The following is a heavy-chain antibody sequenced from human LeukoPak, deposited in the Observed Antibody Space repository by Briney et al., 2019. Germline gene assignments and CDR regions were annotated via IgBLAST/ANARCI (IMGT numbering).Heavy chain of an antibody. CDR3: ARDLDGSGSSGFVF. CDR1: GFTFSSYA. V-gene: IGHV3-30-3*01. CDR2: ISYDGSNK. Sequence: GGSLRLSCAASGFTFSSYAMHWVRQAPGKGLEWVAVISYDGSNKYYADSVKGRFTISRDNSKNTLYLQMNSLRAEDTAVYYCARDLDGSGSSGFVFWGQGTLVTVSS. J-gene: IGHJ4*02. D-gene: IGHD3-10*01.